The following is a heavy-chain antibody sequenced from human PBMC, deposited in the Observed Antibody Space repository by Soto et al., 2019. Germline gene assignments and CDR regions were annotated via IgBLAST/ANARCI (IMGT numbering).Heavy chain of an antibody. CDR1: GYTFTSYG. V-gene: IGHV1-18*01. Sequence: QVHLVQSGAEVNKPGASVKVSCKASGYTFTSYGISWVRQAPGQGLEWRGWISTYNGNTKNAQKLQGRVTMTTDTSTSTAYMELRSLRTDDTAVFSCAREMFRGVGSDYWGQGTLVTVSS. CDR3: AREMFRGVGSDY. D-gene: IGHD3-10*01. CDR2: ISTYNGNT. J-gene: IGHJ4*02.